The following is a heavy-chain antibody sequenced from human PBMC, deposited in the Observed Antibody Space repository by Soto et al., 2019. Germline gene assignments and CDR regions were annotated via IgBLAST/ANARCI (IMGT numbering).Heavy chain of an antibody. J-gene: IGHJ2*01. Sequence: QVQLVESGGGVVQPGRSLRLSCAASGFTFSIYAMHWVRQAPGKGLEWVAVISYDGSNKFYADSVKGRFTISRDNSKNTLYRQLNSLGGGDTSVYYGARDGRWLTQNTRYFDLRGRGNLGTVS. CDR1: GFTFSIYA. D-gene: IGHD6-19*01. CDR3: ARDGRWLTQNTRYFDL. V-gene: IGHV3-30-3*01. CDR2: ISYDGSNK.